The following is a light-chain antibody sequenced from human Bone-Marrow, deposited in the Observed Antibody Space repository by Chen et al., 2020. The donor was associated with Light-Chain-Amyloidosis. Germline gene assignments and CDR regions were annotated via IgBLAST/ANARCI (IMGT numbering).Light chain of an antibody. J-gene: IGLJ2*01. CDR3: QSADSSGTYEVI. Sequence: SYELTQPPSASVSPGQTASITCSGDDLPTKYAYWYQQKPGQAPVLVIHRDTARPSGISERFSGSSSGTTATLTISGVQAEDEAYYHCQSADSSGTYEVIFCGGTKLTVL. CDR2: RDT. CDR1: DLPTKY. V-gene: IGLV3-25*03.